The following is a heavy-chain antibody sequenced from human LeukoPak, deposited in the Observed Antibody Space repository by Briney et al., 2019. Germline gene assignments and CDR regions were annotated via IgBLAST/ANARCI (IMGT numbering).Heavy chain of an antibody. J-gene: IGHJ4*02. Sequence: SGTLSLTCAVSGGSITRSNWWSWVRQSPGKGLEWIGEVYDNGSTNYNPSLKSRVTISVDKSKNQFSLKLTSVTAADTAVYYCASPRADRSTWYAVDYWGQGTLVTVSS. V-gene: IGHV4-4*02. D-gene: IGHD2/OR15-2a*01. CDR1: GGSITRSNW. CDR2: VYDNGST. CDR3: ASPRADRSTWYAVDY.